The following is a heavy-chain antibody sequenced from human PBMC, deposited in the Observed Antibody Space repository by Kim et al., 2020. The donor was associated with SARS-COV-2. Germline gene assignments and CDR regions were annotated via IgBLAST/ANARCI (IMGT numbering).Heavy chain of an antibody. CDR1: EFTFSNYA. CDR3: AKDCAHDSSGWV. J-gene: IGHJ6*02. V-gene: IGHV3-23*01. Sequence: GGSLRLSCTTSEFTFSNYAMHWVRQAPGRGLEWVSTIISDGGSSYYADSVKGRFTISRDNSKNTLYLQMNTLRVEDTAMYYCAKDCAHDSSGWVWGHGTTVIVSS. D-gene: IGHD6-19*01. CDR2: IISDGGSS.